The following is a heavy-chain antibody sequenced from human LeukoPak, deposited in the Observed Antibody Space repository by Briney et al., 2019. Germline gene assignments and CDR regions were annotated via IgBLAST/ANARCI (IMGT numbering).Heavy chain of an antibody. Sequence: SETLSLTCTVSGYSISSGYYWGWIRQPPGKGLEWIGSIYHSGSTYYNPSLKSRVTISVDTSENQFSLKLSSVTAADTAVYYCARGDDSSPTQPYYFDYWGQGTLVTVSS. CDR2: IYHSGST. CDR1: GYSISSGYY. D-gene: IGHD3-22*01. V-gene: IGHV4-38-2*02. J-gene: IGHJ4*02. CDR3: ARGDDSSPTQPYYFDY.